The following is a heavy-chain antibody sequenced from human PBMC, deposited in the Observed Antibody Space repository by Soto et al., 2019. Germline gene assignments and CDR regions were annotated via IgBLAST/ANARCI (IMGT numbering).Heavy chain of an antibody. D-gene: IGHD4-17*01. J-gene: IGHJ4*02. CDR1: GYTLTELS. CDR3: AARPPRGLHCDY. CDR2: FDPEDGET. V-gene: IGHV1-24*01. Sequence: ASVKVSCKVSGYTLTELSMHWVRQAPGKGLEWMGGFDPEDGETIYAQKFQGRVTMTEDTSTDKAYMELSSLRSEDTAVYYCAARPPRGLHCDYWGQGTLVTVS.